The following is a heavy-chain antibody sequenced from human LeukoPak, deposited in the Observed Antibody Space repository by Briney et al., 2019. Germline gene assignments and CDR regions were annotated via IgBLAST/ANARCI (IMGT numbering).Heavy chain of an antibody. V-gene: IGHV1-8*01. CDR1: GYTFTSYD. D-gene: IGHD4-17*01. Sequence: ASVKVSCKASGYTFTSYDINWVRQATGQGLEWMGWMNPNSGNTGYAQKFQGRVTMTRNTSISTAYMELSSLRSEDTAVYYCARGRVTTVTTDYYYYMDVWGKVTTVTISS. CDR2: MNPNSGNT. J-gene: IGHJ6*03. CDR3: ARGRVTTVTTDYYYYMDV.